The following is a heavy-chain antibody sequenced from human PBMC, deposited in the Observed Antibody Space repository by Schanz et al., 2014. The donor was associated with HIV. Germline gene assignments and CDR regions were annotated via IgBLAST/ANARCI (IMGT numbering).Heavy chain of an antibody. Sequence: EVQLVESGGGLVKPGGSLRLSCAASGFTFSSYGMNWVRQAPGKGLEWVSSISSIRTYIYYADSLKGRFTISRDNANNSLYLQINSLSPEDTAVYYCTRDQSPYSGSYKIRRPDFDYWGLGTLVTVSS. CDR3: TRDQSPYSGSYKIRRPDFDY. CDR1: GFTFSSYG. V-gene: IGHV3-21*01. J-gene: IGHJ4*02. CDR2: ISSIRTYI. D-gene: IGHD1-26*01.